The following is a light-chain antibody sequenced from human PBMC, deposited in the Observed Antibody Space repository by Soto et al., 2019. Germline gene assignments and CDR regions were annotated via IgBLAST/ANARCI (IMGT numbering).Light chain of an antibody. CDR1: QSVSSSY. Sequence: EIVLTQSPGTLSLSPGERATLSCRASQSVSSSYLAWYQQKPGQAPRLLIYGASSRAAGIPDRFSGSGSGTDLTITISRLKPEDFAVYYCQEYGSSRLTFGGGTKVEIK. CDR3: QEYGSSRLT. CDR2: GAS. V-gene: IGKV3-20*01. J-gene: IGKJ4*02.